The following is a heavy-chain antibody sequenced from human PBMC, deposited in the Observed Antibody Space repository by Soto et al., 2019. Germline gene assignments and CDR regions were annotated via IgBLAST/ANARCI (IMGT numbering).Heavy chain of an antibody. CDR2: IYSGGNV. V-gene: IGHV3-53*02. D-gene: IGHD3-22*01. Sequence: EVQLVESGGGLIQPGGSLRLSCAASGFTVSSNYMNWVRQAPGKGLEWVSVIYSGGNVYYADSVKGRFTISRDNSKNTRCLQMTGLRGEDRAVYYCGRGSSDYSGTLRVDYWGQGTLVTVSS. CDR3: GRGSSDYSGTLRVDY. CDR1: GFTVSSNY. J-gene: IGHJ4*02.